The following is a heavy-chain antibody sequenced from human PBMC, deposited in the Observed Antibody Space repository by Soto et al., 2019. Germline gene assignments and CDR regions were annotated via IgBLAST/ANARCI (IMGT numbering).Heavy chain of an antibody. CDR3: ARISGITGTIDY. Sequence: SGPTLVNPTPTLTLTCTFSGFSLSTSGMRVSWIRQPPGKALEWLARIDWDDDKFYSTSLKTRLTISKDTSKNQVVLTMTNMDPVDTATYYCARISGITGTIDYWGQGTLVTVSS. CDR1: GFSLSTSGMR. CDR2: IDWDDDK. J-gene: IGHJ4*02. V-gene: IGHV2-70*04. D-gene: IGHD1-20*01.